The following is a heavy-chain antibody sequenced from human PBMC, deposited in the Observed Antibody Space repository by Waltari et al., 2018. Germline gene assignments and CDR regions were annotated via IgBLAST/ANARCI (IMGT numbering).Heavy chain of an antibody. V-gene: IGHV3-74*03. CDR3: ARLAPRTYRSPVPGRHYYYGMDV. CDR1: GFRFSNYW. J-gene: IGHJ6*02. D-gene: IGHD3-10*01. CDR2: ISNDETTL. Sequence: EEQLLESGGGLVQPGDSLRLSCAASGFRFSNYWMNWVRKAPGTGLVWVARISNDETTLTYADSVKGRFTISRDNAKNTVYLQMKRLRADDTAVYYCARLAPRTYRSPVPGRHYYYGMDVWGQGTTVTVSS.